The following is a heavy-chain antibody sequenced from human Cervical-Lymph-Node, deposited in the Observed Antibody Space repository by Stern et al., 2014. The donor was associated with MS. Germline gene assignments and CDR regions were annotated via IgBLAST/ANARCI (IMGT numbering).Heavy chain of an antibody. Sequence: EVQLVQSGAEVKKPGESLKISCKGSGYTFTTYWIAWVRQMPGNGLEWMGIIFPGDSDTNSSPSVRDKVSFPADKSIGTASVQGSSLAASDTAIYYCARVGTKNNDTGAYVPKDAFDIWGQGTLVTVSS. J-gene: IGHJ3*02. CDR1: GYTFTTYW. CDR2: IFPGDSDT. V-gene: IGHV5-51*01. CDR3: ARVGTKNNDTGAYVPKDAFDI. D-gene: IGHD4-17*01.